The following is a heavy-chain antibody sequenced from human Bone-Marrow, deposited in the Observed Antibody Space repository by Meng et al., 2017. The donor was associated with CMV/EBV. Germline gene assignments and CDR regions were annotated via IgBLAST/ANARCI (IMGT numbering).Heavy chain of an antibody. J-gene: IGHJ4*02. CDR1: GFTVSSNY. CDR3: AKDLPGVVAVPGGSDC. V-gene: IGHV3-7*01. D-gene: IGHD2-2*01. CDR2: VKHDGSET. Sequence: GESLKISCAASGFTVSSNYMSWVRQAPGKGLEWVANVKHDGSETYYVDSVKGRFTISRDNAKNSLYLQMNSLRAEDTAVYYCAKDLPGVVAVPGGSDCWGQGTLVAASS.